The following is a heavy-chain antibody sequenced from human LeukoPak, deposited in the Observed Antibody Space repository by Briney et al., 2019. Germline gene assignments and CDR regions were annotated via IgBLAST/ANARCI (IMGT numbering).Heavy chain of an antibody. CDR3: ARDRTPRYYDFWSGYSPFDY. CDR1: GFTFSSYA. CDR2: ISYDGTNK. J-gene: IGHJ4*02. Sequence: GGSLRLSCVASGFTFSSYAIHCVRQAPGKGREWVAVISYDGTNKYYADSVKGRFTISRDNAKDSLYLQMNSLRAEDTAVYYCARDRTPRYYDFWSGYSPFDYWGQGTLVTVSS. D-gene: IGHD3-3*01. V-gene: IGHV3-30-3*01.